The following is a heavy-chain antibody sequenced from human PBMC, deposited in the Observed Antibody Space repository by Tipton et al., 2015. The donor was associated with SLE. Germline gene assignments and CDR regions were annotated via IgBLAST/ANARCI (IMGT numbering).Heavy chain of an antibody. D-gene: IGHD6-13*01. Sequence: TLSLTCAVYGGSFSDYFWSWIRQPPGKGLEWIGEINHSGSTNYNPSLKSRVTISVDTSKNQFPLKLSSVTAADTAVYYCARVVIAAAGYFDYWGQGTLVTVSS. CDR1: GGSFSDYF. CDR2: INHSGST. V-gene: IGHV4-34*01. J-gene: IGHJ4*02. CDR3: ARVVIAAAGYFDY.